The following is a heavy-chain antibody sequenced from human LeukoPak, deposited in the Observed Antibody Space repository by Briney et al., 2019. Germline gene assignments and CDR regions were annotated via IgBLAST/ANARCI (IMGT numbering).Heavy chain of an antibody. Sequence: TSETLSLACTVSGGSISSSSYYWGWIRQPPGKGLEWIGSIYYSGSTYYNPSLKSRVTISVDTSKNQFSLTLSSVTAADTAVYYCARVEEGYGSGRRENYYYYYMDVWGKGTTVTISS. CDR1: GGSISSSSYY. J-gene: IGHJ6*03. CDR3: ARVEEGYGSGRRENYYYYYMDV. V-gene: IGHV4-39*07. CDR2: IYYSGST. D-gene: IGHD3-10*01.